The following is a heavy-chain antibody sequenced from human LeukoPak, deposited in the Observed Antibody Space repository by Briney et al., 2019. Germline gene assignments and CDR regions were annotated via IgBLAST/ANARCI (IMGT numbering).Heavy chain of an antibody. D-gene: IGHD4-17*01. CDR1: GFTFSSYS. V-gene: IGHV3-48*02. J-gene: IGHJ4*02. CDR3: ARAKMYGD. Sequence: GGSVSPSCAASGFTFSSYSMNWVRQAPGKGLEWVSYISSSSSTIYYADSVKGRFTISRDNAKNSLHLQMNSLRDEDTAVYYCARAKMYGDWGQGTPVTVSS. CDR2: ISSSSSTI.